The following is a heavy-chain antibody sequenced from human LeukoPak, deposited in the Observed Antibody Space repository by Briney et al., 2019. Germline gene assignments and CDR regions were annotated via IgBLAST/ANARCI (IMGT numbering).Heavy chain of an antibody. CDR2: ISSTSIDI. Sequence: GGSLRLSCAASGFSFSSYTMNWGGQAPGKGLEWVSSISSTSIDIHYADSVKGRFTISRDNAKNSLYLQMNSLRAEDTAVYYCAKEGVVDTPIHYWGQGTLVTVSS. CDR1: GFSFSSYT. V-gene: IGHV3-21*01. J-gene: IGHJ4*02. D-gene: IGHD5-18*01. CDR3: AKEGVVDTPIHY.